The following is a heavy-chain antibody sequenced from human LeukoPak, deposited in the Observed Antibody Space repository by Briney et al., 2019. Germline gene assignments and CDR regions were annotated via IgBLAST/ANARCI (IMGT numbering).Heavy chain of an antibody. J-gene: IGHJ1*01. CDR2: IRYNGNNK. Sequence: GGSLRLSCAASGFTFSSYGMHWVRQAPGKWLEWVAFIRYNGNNKYYADSVKGRFTISRDNSKNTLYLQMNSLRAEDTAVYFCANGVPVTTVYFLHWGQGTLVTVSS. D-gene: IGHD4-17*01. V-gene: IGHV3-30*02. CDR1: GFTFSSYG. CDR3: ANGVPVTTVYFLH.